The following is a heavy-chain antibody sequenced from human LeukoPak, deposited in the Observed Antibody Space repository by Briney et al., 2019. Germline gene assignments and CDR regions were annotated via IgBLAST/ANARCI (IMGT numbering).Heavy chain of an antibody. CDR1: GYTFTSYY. CDR3: ASSFSSSWYDGTHY. CDR2: INPSGGST. J-gene: IGHJ4*02. Sequence: GASVKVSCKASGYTFTSYYMHWVRQVPGQGLEWMGIINPSGGSTSYAQKFQGRVTMTRDMSTSTVYMELSSLRSDDTAVYYCASSFSSSWYDGTHYWGQGTLVTVSS. V-gene: IGHV1-46*01. D-gene: IGHD6-13*01.